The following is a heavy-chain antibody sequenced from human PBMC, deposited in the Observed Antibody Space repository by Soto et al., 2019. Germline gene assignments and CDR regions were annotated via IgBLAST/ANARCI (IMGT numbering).Heavy chain of an antibody. CDR3: AKRPHGDYLYFDY. D-gene: IGHD4-17*01. Sequence: PGVSLRLSCAASGFTFSSYAMSWVRQAPGKGLEWVSAISGSGGSTYYADSVKGRFTISRDNSKNTLYLQMNSLRAEDTAVYYCAKRPHGDYLYFDYWGQGTLVTVSS. J-gene: IGHJ4*02. CDR2: ISGSGGST. V-gene: IGHV3-23*01. CDR1: GFTFSSYA.